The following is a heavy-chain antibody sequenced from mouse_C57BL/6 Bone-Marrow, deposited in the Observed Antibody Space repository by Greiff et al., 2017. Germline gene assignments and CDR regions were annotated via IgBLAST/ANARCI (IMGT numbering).Heavy chain of an antibody. CDR2: IDPETGGT. V-gene: IGHV1-15*01. CDR3: NLVFAY. D-gene: IGHD6-1*01. J-gene: IGHJ3*01. Sequence: VQLQESGAELVRPGASVTLSCKASGYTFTDYEMHWVKQTPVHGLEWIGAIDPETGGTAYNQKFKGKAILTADKSSSTTYMELRSLTSEDSAVYYCNLVFAYWGQGTLVTVSA. CDR1: GYTFTDYE.